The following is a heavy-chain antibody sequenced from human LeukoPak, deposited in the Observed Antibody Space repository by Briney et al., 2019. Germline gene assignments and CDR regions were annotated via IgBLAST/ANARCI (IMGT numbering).Heavy chain of an antibody. V-gene: IGHV3-7*01. CDR2: IKQDESEK. CDR1: GFTFSNYW. D-gene: IGHD1-26*01. J-gene: IGHJ4*02. CDR3: ARDKIVGASKFDY. Sequence: GGSLRLSCAVSGFTFSNYWMSWVRQAPGKGLESVAHIKQDESEKYYVDSVKGRFTVSRDNAKNSLYLQMNSLRAEDTAIYYCARDKIVGASKFDYWGQGTLVTVSS.